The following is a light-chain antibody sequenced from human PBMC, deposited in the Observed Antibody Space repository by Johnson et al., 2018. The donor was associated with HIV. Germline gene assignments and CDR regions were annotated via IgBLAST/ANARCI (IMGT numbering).Light chain of an antibody. CDR1: SSNIGNNY. V-gene: IGLV1-51*02. Sequence: QSVLTQPPSVSAAPGQKVTISCSGSSSNIGNNYVSWYQQLPGTAPKLLIYESNQRPSGIPDQFSGSKSGTSATLGITGLQTGDEADYYCGTWDSSLTSYVFGAGTKVTVL. J-gene: IGLJ1*01. CDR3: GTWDSSLTSYV. CDR2: ESN.